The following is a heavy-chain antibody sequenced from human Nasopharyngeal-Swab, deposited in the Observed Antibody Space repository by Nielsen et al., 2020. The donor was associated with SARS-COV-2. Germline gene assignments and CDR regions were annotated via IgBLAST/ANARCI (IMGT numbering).Heavy chain of an antibody. Sequence: GGSLRLSCAASGFTFSNYGMHWVRQAPGKGLEWVSAISGSGGSTYYADSVKGRFTISRDNSKNTLYLQMNSLRAEDTAVYYCAKTPGGTPGGDAFDIWGQGTMVTVSS. D-gene: IGHD4-23*01. CDR1: GFTFSNYG. CDR3: AKTPGGTPGGDAFDI. J-gene: IGHJ3*02. CDR2: ISGSGGST. V-gene: IGHV3-23*01.